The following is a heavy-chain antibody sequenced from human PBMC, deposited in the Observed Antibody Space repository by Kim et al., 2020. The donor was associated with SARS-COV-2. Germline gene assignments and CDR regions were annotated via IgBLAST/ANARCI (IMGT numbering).Heavy chain of an antibody. Sequence: SVKVSCKASGGTFSSYAISWVRQAPGQGLEWMGGIIPIFGTANYAQKFQGRVTITADESTSTAYMELSSLRSEDTAVYYCARGANPISNIAVAGTVGGAYYYYGMDVWGQGTTVTVSS. J-gene: IGHJ6*02. CDR1: GGTFSSYA. D-gene: IGHD6-19*01. V-gene: IGHV1-69*13. CDR2: IIPIFGTA. CDR3: ARGANPISNIAVAGTVGGAYYYYGMDV.